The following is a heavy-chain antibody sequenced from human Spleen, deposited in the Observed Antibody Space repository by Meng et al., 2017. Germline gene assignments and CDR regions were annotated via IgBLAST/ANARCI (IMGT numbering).Heavy chain of an antibody. J-gene: IGHJ5*02. CDR2: INSDGSNT. D-gene: IGHD3-22*01. V-gene: IGHV3-74*01. CDR1: RFTFSIYW. Sequence: GGSLRLSCAASRFTFSIYWMHWVRQVPGKGLVWVSHINSDGSNTTYADFVRGRFTISRDNARNILYLQMNNLRAEDTAVYYCARGSLGTMVVATKPFDPWGQGTLVTVSS. CDR3: ARGSLGTMVVATKPFDP.